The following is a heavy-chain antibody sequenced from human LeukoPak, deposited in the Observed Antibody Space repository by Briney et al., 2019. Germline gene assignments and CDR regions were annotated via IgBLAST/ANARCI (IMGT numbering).Heavy chain of an antibody. V-gene: IGHV4-34*01. J-gene: IGHJ5*02. CDR2: INHSGST. Sequence: SETLSLTCAVYGGSFSGYYWSWIRQPPGKGLEWIGEINHSGSTNYNPSLKSRVTISVDTSKNQFSLKLSSVTAADTAVYYCGRQGSGWYNWFDPWGQGTLVTVSS. CDR1: GGSFSGYY. D-gene: IGHD6-19*01. CDR3: GRQGSGWYNWFDP.